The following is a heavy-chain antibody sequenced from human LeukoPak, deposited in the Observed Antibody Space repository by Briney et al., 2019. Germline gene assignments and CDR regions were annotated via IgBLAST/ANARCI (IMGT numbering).Heavy chain of an antibody. CDR3: ARHARYCGGDRHPDY. CDR1: GYRFTSYW. Sequence: GESLQISCKGSGYRFTSYWISWVRRMPGKGLEWMGRIDPSDSYTNYSPSFQGHVTISAYKSISTAYLQWSSLKASDTAMYYCARHARYCGGDRHPDYWGQGTLVTVSS. CDR2: IDPSDSYT. J-gene: IGHJ4*02. D-gene: IGHD2-21*02. V-gene: IGHV5-10-1*01.